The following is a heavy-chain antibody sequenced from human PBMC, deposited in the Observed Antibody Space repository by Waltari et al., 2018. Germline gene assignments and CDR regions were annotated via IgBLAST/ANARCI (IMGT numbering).Heavy chain of an antibody. Sequence: QVQLQESGPGLVKPSETLSLTCTVSGGSISSYYWRWIRQPPGKGLEWIGYIYYSGSTNYNPSLKSRVTISVDTSKNQFSLKLSSVTAADTAVYYCARAGPNGGGWFDPWGQGTLVTVSS. CDR3: ARAGPNGGGWFDP. D-gene: IGHD1-1*01. J-gene: IGHJ5*02. V-gene: IGHV4-59*01. CDR1: GGSISSYY. CDR2: IYYSGST.